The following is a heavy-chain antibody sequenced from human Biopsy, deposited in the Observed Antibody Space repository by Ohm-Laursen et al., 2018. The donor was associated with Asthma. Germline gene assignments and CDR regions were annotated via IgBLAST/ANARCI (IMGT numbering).Heavy chain of an antibody. CDR3: ARVVSYGDIYFGIDV. D-gene: IGHD4-17*01. CDR1: GGYTGSSDHH. V-gene: IGHV4-30-4*01. Sequence: PSETLSLTCRVSGGYTGSSDHHWAWIRQAPGKGLEWIGFVFWSGSTHYSRSFERRVSISIDTATNEFSMKLWSVTPADTAVYFCARVVSYGDIYFGIDVWGPGNTVVVS. J-gene: IGHJ6*02. CDR2: VFWSGST.